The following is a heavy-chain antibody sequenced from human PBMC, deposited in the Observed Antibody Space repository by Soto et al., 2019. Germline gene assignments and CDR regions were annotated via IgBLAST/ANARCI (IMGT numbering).Heavy chain of an antibody. Sequence: QVQLVESGGGVVQPGRSLRLSCAASGFTFSSYGMHWVRQAPGKGLEWVAVIWYDGSNKYYADSVNGRFTIYSDNSKNTLYLQMKILRSEDTAVYYCARYREAYGGGDCYLGNDYWGQGTLVTVSS. CDR3: ARYREAYGGGDCYLGNDY. J-gene: IGHJ4*02. V-gene: IGHV3-33*01. CDR1: GFTFSSYG. D-gene: IGHD2-21*02. CDR2: IWYDGSNK.